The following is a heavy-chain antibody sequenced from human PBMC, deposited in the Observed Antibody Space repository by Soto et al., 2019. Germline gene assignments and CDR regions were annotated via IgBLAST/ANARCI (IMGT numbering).Heavy chain of an antibody. V-gene: IGHV1-69*02. CDR2: IIPILGIA. D-gene: IGHD2-2*01. J-gene: IGHJ3*02. Sequence: SVKGSCKASGGTFSSYTSGWVRQAPGQGLEWMGRIIPILGIANYAQKFQGRVTITADKSTSTAYMELSSLRSEDTAVYYCAGNDCSSPSCYSDAFDIWAEATMVTVS. CDR3: AGNDCSSPSCYSDAFDI. CDR1: GGTFSSYT.